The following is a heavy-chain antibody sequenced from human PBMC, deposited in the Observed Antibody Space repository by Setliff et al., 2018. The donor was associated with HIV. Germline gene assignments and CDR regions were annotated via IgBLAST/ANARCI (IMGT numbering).Heavy chain of an antibody. V-gene: IGHV3-23*03. CDR1: GFTFSSYA. J-gene: IGHJ4*02. CDR2: IFSGGDST. Sequence: GGSLRLSCAASGFTFSSYAMTWVRQAPGKGVEWVSVIFSGGDSTYYADSVKGRFIISRDDSKNTLYLQMNSLRAEDTAVYFCARYVRPPYYFDYWGQGALVTVSS. D-gene: IGHD3-10*01. CDR3: ARYVRPPYYFDY.